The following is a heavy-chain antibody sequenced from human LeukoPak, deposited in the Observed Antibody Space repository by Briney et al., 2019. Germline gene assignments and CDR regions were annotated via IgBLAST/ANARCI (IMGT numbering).Heavy chain of an antibody. V-gene: IGHV3-21*01. Sequence: GGSLRLSCAACGFTFSSYSMNWVRQAPGKGLKWVSSISSSSSYIYYADSVKGRFTISRDNAKNSLYLQMNSLRAEDTAVYYWARGPPRNPFDYWGQGTLVTVSS. CDR3: ARGPPRNPFDY. CDR2: ISSSSSYI. J-gene: IGHJ4*02. CDR1: GFTFSSYS.